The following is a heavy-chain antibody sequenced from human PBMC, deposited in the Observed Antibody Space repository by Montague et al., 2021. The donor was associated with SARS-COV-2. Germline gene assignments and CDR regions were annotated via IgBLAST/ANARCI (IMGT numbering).Heavy chain of an antibody. CDR1: GFTFSSYA. Sequence: SLRLSCAASGFTFSSYAMSWVRQAPGKGLEWVSAISGSGGSTYYADSVKGRFTISRGNSKNTLYLQMNSLRAEDTAVYYCAVDIVATINRTFDYWGQGTLVTVSS. J-gene: IGHJ4*02. V-gene: IGHV3-23*01. CDR2: ISGSGGST. CDR3: AVDIVATINRTFDY. D-gene: IGHD5-12*01.